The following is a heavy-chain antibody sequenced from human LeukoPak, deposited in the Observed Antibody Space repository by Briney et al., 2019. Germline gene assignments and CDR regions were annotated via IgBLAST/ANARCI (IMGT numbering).Heavy chain of an antibody. CDR3: ARLGYSGSYYERAFDI. CDR2: MYYSGST. V-gene: IGHV4-39*01. D-gene: IGHD1-26*01. Sequence: PSETLSLTCTVSGGSISSSGYYWGWIRQPPGKGLEWIGSMYYSGSTYYNPSLMSRVTISADTPKNQFSLKLSSVTAADTAVYYCARLGYSGSYYERAFDIWGQGTMVTVSS. J-gene: IGHJ3*02. CDR1: GGSISSSGYY.